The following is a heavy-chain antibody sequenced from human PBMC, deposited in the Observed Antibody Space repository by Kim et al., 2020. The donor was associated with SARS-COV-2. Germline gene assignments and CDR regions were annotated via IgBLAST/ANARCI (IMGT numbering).Heavy chain of an antibody. D-gene: IGHD6-13*01. V-gene: IGHV3-13*01. CDR3: ARGYSGSWYWAFDI. J-gene: IGHJ3*02. Sequence: YPGSVKGRFTISRENAKTSLYLQMNSLRAGDTAVYCCARGYSGSWYWAFDIWGQGTMVTVSS.